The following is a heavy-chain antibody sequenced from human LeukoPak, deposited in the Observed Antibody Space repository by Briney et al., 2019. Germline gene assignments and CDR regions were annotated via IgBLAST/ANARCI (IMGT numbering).Heavy chain of an antibody. CDR3: ARGVRANTNWFDP. V-gene: IGHV1-2*02. D-gene: IGHD3-10*01. J-gene: IGHJ5*02. CDR2: INPNSGGT. Sequence: GASVKVSCKASGYTFTGYYMHWVRQARGQGLEGMGWINPNSGGTNYAQEFQGRVTMTRDTSISTAYMELSRLRSDDTAVYYCARGVRANTNWFDPWGQGTLVTVSS. CDR1: GYTFTGYY.